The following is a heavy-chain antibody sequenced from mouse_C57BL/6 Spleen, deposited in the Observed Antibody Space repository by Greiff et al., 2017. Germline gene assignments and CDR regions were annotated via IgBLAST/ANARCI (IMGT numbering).Heavy chain of an antibody. CDR1: GFTFSDYG. V-gene: IGHV5-17*01. J-gene: IGHJ1*03. CDR3: ARKGEDWYFDV. CDR2: ISSGSSTI. Sequence: EVQLVESGGGLVKPGGSLKLSCAASGFTFSDYGMHWVRQAPEKGLEWVAYISSGSSTIYYADTVKGRFTISRDNAKNTLFLQMTSLRSEETAMYYCARKGEDWYFDVWGTGTTVTVSS.